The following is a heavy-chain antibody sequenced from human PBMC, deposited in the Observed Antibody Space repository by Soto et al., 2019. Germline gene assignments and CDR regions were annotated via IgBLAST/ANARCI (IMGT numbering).Heavy chain of an antibody. D-gene: IGHD1-26*01. V-gene: IGHV4-4*02. CDR3: GGNGYYAIDY. J-gene: IGHJ4*02. CDR1: GGSITSNW. CDR2: IYHSGST. Sequence: PSETLSLTCAVSGGSITSNWWSWVRQPPGKGLEWIGEIYHSGSTNYNPSLESRVAISVDKSKNQFSLKLSSVTAADTAVYYCGGNGYYAIDYWGQGTLVTVSS.